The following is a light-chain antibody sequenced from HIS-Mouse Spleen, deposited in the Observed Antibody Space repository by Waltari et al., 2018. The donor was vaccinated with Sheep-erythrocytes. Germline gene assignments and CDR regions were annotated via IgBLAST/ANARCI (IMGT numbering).Light chain of an antibody. J-gene: IGKJ3*01. CDR2: KAY. CDR3: QQYNSSLT. V-gene: IGKV1-5*03. Sequence: DIQMTQSPYTLSASVGDRVTITCRASQSISSWLAWYQQKPGKAPKLLIYKAYSLESGVPSRFSGSGSGTEFTLTISSLQPDDFATYYCQQYNSSLTFGPGTKVDIK. CDR1: QSISSW.